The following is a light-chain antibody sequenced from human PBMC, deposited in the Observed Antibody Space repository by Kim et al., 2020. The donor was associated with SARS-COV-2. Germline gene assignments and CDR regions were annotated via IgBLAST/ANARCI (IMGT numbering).Light chain of an antibody. J-gene: IGKJ5*01. CDR3: HQYGSSPST. Sequence: LSPGEKVSLSGRASRSVTSNYLAWYQQKPGQAPRLLIYIAYTRATGIPDRVSGSGSGTEFTLTISRLEPEDFAVYYCHQYGSSPSTFGQGTRLEIK. CDR2: IAY. V-gene: IGKV3-20*01. CDR1: RSVTSNY.